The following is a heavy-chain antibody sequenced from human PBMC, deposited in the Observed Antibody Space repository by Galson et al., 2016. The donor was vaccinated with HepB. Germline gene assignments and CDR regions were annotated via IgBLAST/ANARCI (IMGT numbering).Heavy chain of an antibody. Sequence: SLRLSCAASGFSFSLNTVHWVCQLPGKGLEWVALISYTGSNEIYAASVKGRFQISRDNSKKQLYLQMNNLRGEDTAVYYCARSFPDFVLEGSLYGLDVWGQGTTVIVSS. J-gene: IGHJ6*02. D-gene: IGHD3-3*01. CDR2: ISYTGSNE. CDR1: GFSFSLNT. V-gene: IGHV3-30*04. CDR3: ARSFPDFVLEGSLYGLDV.